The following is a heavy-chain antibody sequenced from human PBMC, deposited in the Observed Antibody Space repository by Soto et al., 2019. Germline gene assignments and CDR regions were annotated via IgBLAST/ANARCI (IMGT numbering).Heavy chain of an antibody. J-gene: IGHJ4*02. V-gene: IGHV4-39*01. CDR3: ARLLYDSSGYYFFDK. Sequence: PSETLSLTCTVSGGSISSRSYYWGWIRQPPGKGLEWIVSIYYTGSPYYNPCLKSRVTISVDTSKNQFSLKLSSVTAADTAIYSCARLLYDSSGYYFFDKWRQGNMVTVYS. CDR2: IYYTGSP. CDR1: GGSISSRSYY. D-gene: IGHD3-22*01.